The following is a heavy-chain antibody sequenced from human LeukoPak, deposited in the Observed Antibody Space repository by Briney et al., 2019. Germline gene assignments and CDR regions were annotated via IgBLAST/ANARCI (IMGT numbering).Heavy chain of an antibody. J-gene: IGHJ4*02. CDR3: ARDRYGDGFAHFDY. CDR2: ITPSGGT. D-gene: IGHD5-24*01. Sequence: ASVKVSCKASGYTFTSYAMHWVRQAPGQGLEWMGWITPSGGTNYPQKFQGRVAITRDTSIATAYMDLSRLTSDDTAVYYCARDRYGDGFAHFDYWGQGALVTVSS. CDR1: GYTFTSYA. V-gene: IGHV1-2*02.